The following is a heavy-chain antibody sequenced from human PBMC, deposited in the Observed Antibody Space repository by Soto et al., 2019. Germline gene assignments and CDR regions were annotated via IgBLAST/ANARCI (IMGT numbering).Heavy chain of an antibody. J-gene: IGHJ4*02. CDR2: INPSGGST. V-gene: IGHV1-46*01. CDR3: ARNRAAGDV. Sequence: QVQLVQSGAEVKKPGASVKVSCKASGYTFTSYYVHWVRQAPGQGLEWMGIINPSGGSTNYAQKVQGRVTLTRDTSTSTGHIEVSRLKSEDTAIYYCARNRAAGDVWGQGTLVTVSS. D-gene: IGHD6-13*01. CDR1: GYTFTSYY.